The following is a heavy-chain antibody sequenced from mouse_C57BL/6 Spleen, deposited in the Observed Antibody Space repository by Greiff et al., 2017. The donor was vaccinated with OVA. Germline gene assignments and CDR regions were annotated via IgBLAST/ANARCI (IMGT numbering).Heavy chain of an antibody. Sequence: EVQLMESGGGLVKPGGSLKLSCAASGFTFSSYAMSWVRQTPEKRLEWVATISDGGRYTNYPDNVKGRFTISRDNIKNNLYMRMSKLMSEDTAMYYCVMHYDCEWYFDVWGTGTTVTVST. V-gene: IGHV5-4*01. D-gene: IGHD2-4*01. CDR1: GFTFSSYA. CDR2: ISDGGRYT. J-gene: IGHJ1*03. CDR3: VMHYDCEWYFDV.